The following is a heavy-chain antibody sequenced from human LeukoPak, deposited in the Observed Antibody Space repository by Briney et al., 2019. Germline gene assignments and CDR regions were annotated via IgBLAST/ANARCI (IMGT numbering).Heavy chain of an antibody. CDR2: IIPIFGTA. CDR3: AREGPRPYCSSASCPMGNFDY. J-gene: IGHJ4*02. D-gene: IGHD2-2*01. CDR1: GGTFSSYA. Sequence: SVKVSCKASGGTFSSYAISWVRQAPGQGLEWMGGIIPIFGTANYAQKFQGRVTITADESTSTAYMELSSLRSEDTAVYYCAREGPRPYCSSASCPMGNFDYWGQGTLVTVSS. V-gene: IGHV1-69*13.